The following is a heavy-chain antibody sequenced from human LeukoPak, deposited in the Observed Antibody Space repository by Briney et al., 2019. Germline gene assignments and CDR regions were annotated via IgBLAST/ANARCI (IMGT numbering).Heavy chain of an antibody. V-gene: IGHV3-21*01. J-gene: IGHJ3*02. D-gene: IGHD4-11*01. CDR3: ARGGLNYADASDI. Sequence: GGSLRLSCAAFDSTFSRHRMTWVGQAPGKGLEWVSYISSGSSYIYYADSVKGRFTISRDNAENSLYLQMNSLRGEDTAVYYCARGGLNYADASDIWGQGTMVTVSS. CDR1: DSTFSRHR. CDR2: ISSGSSYI.